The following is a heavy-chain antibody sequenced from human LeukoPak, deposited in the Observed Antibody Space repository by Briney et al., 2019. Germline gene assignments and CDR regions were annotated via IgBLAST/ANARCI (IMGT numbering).Heavy chain of an antibody. CDR2: IYYSGST. CDR1: GGSISSGDYY. J-gene: IGHJ5*02. V-gene: IGHV4-30-4*01. D-gene: IGHD3-22*01. CDR3: ARGLYDSSNWFDP. Sequence: SETLSLTCTVSGGSISSGDYYWGWIRQPPGKGLEWIGYIYYSGSTYYNPSLKSRVTISVDTSKNQFSLKLSSVTAADTAVYYCARGLYDSSNWFDPWGQGTLVTVSS.